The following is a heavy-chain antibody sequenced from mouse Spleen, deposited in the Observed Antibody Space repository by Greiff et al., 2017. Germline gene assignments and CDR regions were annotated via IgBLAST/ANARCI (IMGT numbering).Heavy chain of an antibody. J-gene: IGHJ3*01. CDR1: GFSLTSYG. CDR2: IWSGGST. CDR3: ARNREDTMAY. Sequence: QVQLQQSGPGLVQPSQSLSITCTVSGFSLTSYGVHWVRQSPGKGLEWLGVIWSGGSTDYNAAFISRLSISKDNSKSQVFFKMNSLQADDTAIYYCARNREDTMAYWGQGTLVTVSA. D-gene: IGHD1-1*02. V-gene: IGHV2-2*01.